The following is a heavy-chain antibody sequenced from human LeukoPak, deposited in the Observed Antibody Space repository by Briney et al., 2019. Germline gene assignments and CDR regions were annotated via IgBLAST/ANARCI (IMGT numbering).Heavy chain of an antibody. CDR2: IYHSGST. CDR1: GGSISSGGYY. CDR3: ERANLWNDVAH. Sequence: PSQTLSLTCTVSGGSISSGGYYWSWIRQPPGKGPEWIGYIYHSGSTYYNPSLKSRVTISVDRSKNQFSLKLSSVTAADTAVYYCERANLWNDVAHRGQGTLVTVSS. D-gene: IGHD1-1*01. V-gene: IGHV4-30-2*01. J-gene: IGHJ4*02.